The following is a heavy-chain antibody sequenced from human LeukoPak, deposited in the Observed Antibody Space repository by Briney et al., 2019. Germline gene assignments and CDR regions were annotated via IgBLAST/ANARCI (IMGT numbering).Heavy chain of an antibody. V-gene: IGHV3-74*01. CDR1: GFTFSSYW. D-gene: IGHD2-2*01. Sequence: PGGSLRLSCAASGFTFSSYWMHWVRQAPGTGLVWVSRINSDGSTINYADSVKGRFTISRDNAKNTLYLQMDSLRAEDTAVYYCTRETVVVATASLGYWGLGTLVTVSS. CDR3: TRETVVVATASLGY. J-gene: IGHJ4*02. CDR2: INSDGSTI.